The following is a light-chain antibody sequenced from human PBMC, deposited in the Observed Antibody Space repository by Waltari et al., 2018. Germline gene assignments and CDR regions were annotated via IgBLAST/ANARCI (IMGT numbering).Light chain of an antibody. CDR1: QAISTY. J-gene: IGKJ2*01. CDR2: STS. V-gene: IGKV1-39*01. CDR3: QQSYSSPYT. Sequence: DIQMTQSPYSLSASVGETVTITCRASQAISTYVNWYQQKLGKAPKLLIHSTSYFHTGIPSRFTASGSGTHFTLTITNLQPEDFATYHCQQSYSSPYTFGQGTKLEIE.